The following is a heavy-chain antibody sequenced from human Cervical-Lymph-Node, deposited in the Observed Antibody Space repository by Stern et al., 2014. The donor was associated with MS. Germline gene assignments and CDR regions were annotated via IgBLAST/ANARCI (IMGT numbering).Heavy chain of an antibody. V-gene: IGHV3-11*01. CDR1: GFTFSDYY. Sequence: VQLVESGGGLVKPGGSLRLSCATSGFTFSDYYMTWIRQAPGKGLEWVSYISRTGSTIYTADSVKGRFTISRDNAKNSLYLQMNSLRAEDTAVYYCARADYDYLWGNYRSRGPESYSYAMDVWGQGTTVTVSS. D-gene: IGHD3-16*02. CDR2: ISRTGSTI. J-gene: IGHJ6*02. CDR3: ARADYDYLWGNYRSRGPESYSYAMDV.